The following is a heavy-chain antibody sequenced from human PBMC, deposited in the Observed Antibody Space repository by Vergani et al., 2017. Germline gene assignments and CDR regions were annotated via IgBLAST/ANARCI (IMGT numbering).Heavy chain of an antibody. CDR1: GFTFSGSA. V-gene: IGHV3-73*01. CDR3: ARDGVVVPAATWLDYYMDV. J-gene: IGHJ6*03. D-gene: IGHD2-2*01. Sequence: EVQLVESGGGLVQPGGSLKLSCAASGFTFSGSAMHWVRQASGKGLEWVGRIRSKANSYATAYAASVKGRFTISRDDSKNTAYLQMNSLKTEDTAVYYCARDGVVVPAATWLDYYMDVWGKGTTVTVSS. CDR2: IRSKANSYAT.